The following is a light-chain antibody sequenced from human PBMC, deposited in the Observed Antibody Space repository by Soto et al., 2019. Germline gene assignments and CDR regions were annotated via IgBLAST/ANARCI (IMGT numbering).Light chain of an antibody. CDR3: QSYDSSLSVWV. V-gene: IGLV1-40*01. CDR1: SSNIGAGYD. Sequence: QSVLTQPPSVSGAPGRRVTISCTGSSSNIGAGYDVHWYQQLPGTAPKLLIYGNSNRPSGVPDRFSGSKSGTSASLAITGLQAEDDADYYCQSYDSSLSVWVFGGGTKLTVL. J-gene: IGLJ3*02. CDR2: GNS.